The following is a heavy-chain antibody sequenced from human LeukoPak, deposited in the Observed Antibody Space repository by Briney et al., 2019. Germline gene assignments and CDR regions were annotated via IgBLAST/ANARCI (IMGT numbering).Heavy chain of an antibody. CDR1: GFTFSRYW. V-gene: IGHV3-23*01. D-gene: IGHD3-3*01. J-gene: IGHJ6*03. Sequence: GGSLRLSCAAPGFTFSRYWMHWVRQAPGKGLVWVSATNGSGGRTYYADSVKGRFTISRDNSKNSLYLQMNSLRAEDTAVYYCAREGYDFWGVYMDVWGKGTTVTVSS. CDR3: AREGYDFWGVYMDV. CDR2: TNGSGGRT.